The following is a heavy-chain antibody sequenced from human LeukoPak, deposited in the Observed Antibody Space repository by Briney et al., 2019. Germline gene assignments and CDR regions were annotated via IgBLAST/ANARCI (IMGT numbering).Heavy chain of an antibody. D-gene: IGHD5-24*01. J-gene: IGHJ4*02. CDR3: ARASERATLPFDY. V-gene: IGHV4-34*01. CDR2: INHSGST. Sequence: PSETLSLTCAVYRGSFSGSNWSWIRQPPGKGLEWIGEINHSGSTNYNPSLKSRVTISVDTSKNQFSLKLSSVTAADTAVYYCARASERATLPFDYWGQGTLVTVSS. CDR1: RGSFSGSN.